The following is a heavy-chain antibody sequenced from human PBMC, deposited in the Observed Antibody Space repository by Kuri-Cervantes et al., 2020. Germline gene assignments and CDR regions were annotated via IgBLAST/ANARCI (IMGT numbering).Heavy chain of an antibody. CDR1: GFTFSSYG. CDR3: ASSGYCSSTSCYGDYYYYGMDV. Sequence: GESLKISCAASGFTFSSYGMHWVRQAPGKGLEWVAVIWYDGSNKYYADPVKGRFTISRDNSKNTLYLQMNSLEAEDTAVYYCASSGYCSSTSCYGDYYYYGMDVWGQGTTVTVSS. D-gene: IGHD2-2*01. CDR2: IWYDGSNK. J-gene: IGHJ6*02. V-gene: IGHV3-33*08.